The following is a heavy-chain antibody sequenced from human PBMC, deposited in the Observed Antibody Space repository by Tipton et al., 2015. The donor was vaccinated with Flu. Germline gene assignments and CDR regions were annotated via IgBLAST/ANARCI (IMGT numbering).Heavy chain of an antibody. CDR2: ISYDGNNK. CDR1: GFTFSSYA. J-gene: IGHJ4*02. Sequence: SLRLSCAASGFTFSSYAMHWVRQAPGKGLEWVAVISYDGNNKYYADSVKGRFTISRDNSKNTLYLQMNSLRAEDTAVYYCARAGGGSSSYYFDYWGQGTLVTVSS. CDR3: ARAGGGSSSYYFDY. D-gene: IGHD1-26*01. V-gene: IGHV3-30*04.